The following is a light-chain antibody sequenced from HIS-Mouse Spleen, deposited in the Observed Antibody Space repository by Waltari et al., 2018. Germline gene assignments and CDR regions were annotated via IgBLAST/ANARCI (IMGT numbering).Light chain of an antibody. V-gene: IGLV1-47*01. CDR3: AAWDDSLSGYV. J-gene: IGLJ1*01. CDR2: RNN. CDR1: SSNIGSNY. Sequence: QSVLTQPPSASGTPGQRVTISCSGSSSNIGSNYVYWYQQLPGTAPKLPIYRNNTRPSGGPHRFSGSKSGTSASLAISGLRSEDEADYYCAAWDDSLSGYVFGTGTKVTVL.